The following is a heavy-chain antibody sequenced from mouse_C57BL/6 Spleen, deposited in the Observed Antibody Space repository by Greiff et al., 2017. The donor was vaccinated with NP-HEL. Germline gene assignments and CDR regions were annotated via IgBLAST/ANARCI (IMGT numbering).Heavy chain of an antibody. CDR2: IYPGDGDT. CDR3: ARPTVVAPYFDY. J-gene: IGHJ2*01. CDR1: GYAFSSYW. D-gene: IGHD1-1*01. Sequence: QVQLQQSGAELVKPGASVKISCKASGYAFSSYWMNWVKQRPGKGLEWIGQIYPGDGDTNYNGKFKGKATLTADKSSSTAYMQLSSLTSEDSAVYFCARPTVVAPYFDYWGQGTTLTVSS. V-gene: IGHV1-80*01.